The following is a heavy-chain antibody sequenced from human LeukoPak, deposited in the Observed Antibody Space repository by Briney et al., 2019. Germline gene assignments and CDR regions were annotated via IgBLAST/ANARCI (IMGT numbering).Heavy chain of an antibody. CDR3: ARHYGP. Sequence: SETLSLTCTVSGGSISSYFCSWIRQPPGKGLEWIGYIYYSGSTNYNPSLKSRVTMSVDTSKNQFSLNLSSVTAADTAVYYCARHYGPWGQGTLVAVSS. D-gene: IGHD4-17*01. CDR2: IYYSGST. J-gene: IGHJ5*02. CDR1: GGSISSYF. V-gene: IGHV4-59*08.